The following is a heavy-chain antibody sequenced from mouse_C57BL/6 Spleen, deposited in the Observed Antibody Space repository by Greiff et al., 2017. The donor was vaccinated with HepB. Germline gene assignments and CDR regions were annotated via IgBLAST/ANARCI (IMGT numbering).Heavy chain of an antibody. CDR1: GFTFSDYG. Sequence: EVKVVESGGGLVKPGGSLKLSCAASGFTFSDYGMHWVRQAPEKGLEWVAYISSGSSTIYYADTVKGRFTISRDNAKNTLFLQMTSLRSEDTAMYYCARGHGISPYYAMDYWGEGASVTGSS. CDR2: ISSGSSTI. CDR3: ARGHGISPYYAMDY. J-gene: IGHJ4*01. V-gene: IGHV5-17*01. D-gene: IGHD1-1*01.